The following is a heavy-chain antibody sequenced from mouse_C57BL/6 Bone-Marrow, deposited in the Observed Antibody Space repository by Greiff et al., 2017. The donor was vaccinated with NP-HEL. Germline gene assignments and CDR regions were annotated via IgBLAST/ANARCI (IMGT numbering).Heavy chain of an antibody. J-gene: IGHJ1*03. D-gene: IGHD2-4*01. CDR3: AKRDDYDEYFDV. CDR1: GFSLTSYG. V-gene: IGHV2-5*01. CDR2: IWRGGST. Sequence: VQRVESGPGLVQPSQSLSITCTVSGFSLTSYGVHWVRQSPGKGLEWLGVIWRGGSTDYNAAFMSRLSITKDNSKSQVFFKMNSLQADDTAIYYCAKRDDYDEYFDVWGTGTTVTVSS.